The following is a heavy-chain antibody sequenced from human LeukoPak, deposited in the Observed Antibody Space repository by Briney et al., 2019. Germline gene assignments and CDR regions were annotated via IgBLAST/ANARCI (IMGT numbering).Heavy chain of an antibody. Sequence: GGSLRLSCAASGFTFSSFWRTWVRQAPGKGLEWVANIKRDGSEKYYVDSVKGRFTISRDNAKNSLDLQMNSLRVEDTAVYSCARLGRASSGWREFFDYWGQGPLVPVSS. CDR2: IKRDGSEK. J-gene: IGHJ4*02. V-gene: IGHV3-7*03. CDR1: GFTFSSFW. D-gene: IGHD6-19*01. CDR3: ARLGRASSGWREFFDY.